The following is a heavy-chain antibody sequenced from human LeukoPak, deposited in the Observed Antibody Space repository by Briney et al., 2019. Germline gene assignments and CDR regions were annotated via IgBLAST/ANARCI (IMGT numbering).Heavy chain of an antibody. CDR2: ISSDGATQ. CDR3: AKGCLGGGNCFFFQH. J-gene: IGHJ1*01. V-gene: IGHV3-30*18. Sequence: TLSFTCAAYGFTIDNNSRHWHPQAPGKGLKGVADISSDGATQYYAGSVKGRFTISRDNSKNTLNLQMNSLRPGDTAVYYCAKGCLGGGNCFFFQHWGQGTLVTVSS. CDR1: GFTIDNNS. D-gene: IGHD2-15*01.